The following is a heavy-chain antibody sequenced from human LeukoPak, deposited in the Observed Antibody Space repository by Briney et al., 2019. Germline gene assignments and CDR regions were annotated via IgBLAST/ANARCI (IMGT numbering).Heavy chain of an antibody. Sequence: SVKVSCKASGGTFSSYAISWVRQAPGQGLEWMGRIIPIFGTANYAQKFQGRVTITTDESTSTAYMELSSLRSKDTAVYYCARERITIFGVVITIFDYWGQGTLVTVSS. D-gene: IGHD3-3*01. CDR1: GGTFSSYA. J-gene: IGHJ4*02. CDR2: IIPIFGTA. CDR3: ARERITIFGVVITIFDY. V-gene: IGHV1-69*05.